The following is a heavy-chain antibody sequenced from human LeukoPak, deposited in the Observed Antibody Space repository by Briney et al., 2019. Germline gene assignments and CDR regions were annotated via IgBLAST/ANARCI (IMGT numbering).Heavy chain of an antibody. CDR2: IYYSGST. D-gene: IGHD3-10*01. CDR3: ARGRLWFGELTDY. V-gene: IGHV4-59*01. J-gene: IGHJ4*02. Sequence: SETLSLTCTVSGGSISSYYWSWIRQLPGKGLEWIGYIYYSGSTNYNPSLKSRVTISVDTSKNQFSLKLSSVTAADTAVYYCARGRLWFGELTDYWGQGTLVTVSS. CDR1: GGSISSYY.